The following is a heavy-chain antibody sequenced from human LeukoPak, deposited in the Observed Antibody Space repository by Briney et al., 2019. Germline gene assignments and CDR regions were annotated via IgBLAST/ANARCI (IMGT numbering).Heavy chain of an antibody. V-gene: IGHV1-24*01. J-gene: IGHJ3*02. Sequence: ASVKVSCKVSGYTLTDFSMHWVRRAPGPGLEGMGGFGPEDGEASYAQKFQGRVTMTVDTSTDTAYMELSSLRSEDTAVYYCAIAIVGDTSPNDAFDISGQGTMVTVSS. D-gene: IGHD1-26*01. CDR3: AIAIVGDTSPNDAFDI. CDR1: GYTLTDFS. CDR2: FGPEDGEA.